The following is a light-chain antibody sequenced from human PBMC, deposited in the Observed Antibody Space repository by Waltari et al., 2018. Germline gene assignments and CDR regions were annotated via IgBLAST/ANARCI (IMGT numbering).Light chain of an antibody. CDR3: HSRDSSGDVL. CDR1: SLRTYY. Sequence: SSELTQDPAVSVALGQTVRITCQGDSLRTYYVSWFHQKPGQAPALVIYGKNNRPSGIPDRFSASSSGSTASLTIIGAQAEDEADYYCHSRDSSGDVLIGGGTILTVV. V-gene: IGLV3-19*01. CDR2: GKN. J-gene: IGLJ2*01.